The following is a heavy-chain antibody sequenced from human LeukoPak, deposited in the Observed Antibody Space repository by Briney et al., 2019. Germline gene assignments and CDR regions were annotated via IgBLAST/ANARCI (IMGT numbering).Heavy chain of an antibody. Sequence: GGSLRLSCASSGFTFSNAWMSWVRQAPGKGLEWVGRIKSKTGGGTTDYAAPVKGRFTISRDDSKNTLYLQMNSLKTEDTAVYYCTTDPLVTFDYWGQGTLVTVSS. CDR3: TTDPLVTFDY. CDR2: IKSKTGGGTT. J-gene: IGHJ4*02. CDR1: GFTFSNAW. D-gene: IGHD3-9*01. V-gene: IGHV3-15*01.